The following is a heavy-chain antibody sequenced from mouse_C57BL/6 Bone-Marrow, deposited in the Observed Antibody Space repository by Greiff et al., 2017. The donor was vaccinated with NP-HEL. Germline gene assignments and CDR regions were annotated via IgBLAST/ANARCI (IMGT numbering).Heavy chain of an antibody. CDR1: GYTFTDYY. J-gene: IGHJ1*03. Sequence: QVQLQQSGAELVRPGASVKLSCKASGYTFTDYYINWVKQRPGQGLEWIARIYPGSGNTYYHEKFKGKATLTAEKSSSTAYMQLSSLTSEDSAVYFCGFYYDYPYWYFDVWGTGTTVTVSS. V-gene: IGHV1-76*01. CDR3: GFYYDYPYWYFDV. D-gene: IGHD2-4*01. CDR2: IYPGSGNT.